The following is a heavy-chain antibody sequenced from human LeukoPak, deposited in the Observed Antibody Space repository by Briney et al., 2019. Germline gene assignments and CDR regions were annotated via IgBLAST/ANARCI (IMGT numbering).Heavy chain of an antibody. CDR1: GGTFSSYA. J-gene: IGHJ3*02. Sequence: SVKVSCKASGGTFSSYAISWVRQAPGQGLEWMGGIIPIFGTANYAQKFQGRVTITADESTSTAYMELSSLRSEDTAVYYCARGAWSSSWSGDDAFDIWGQGTMVTVSS. V-gene: IGHV1-69*13. CDR3: ARGAWSSSWSGDDAFDI. D-gene: IGHD6-13*01. CDR2: IIPIFGTA.